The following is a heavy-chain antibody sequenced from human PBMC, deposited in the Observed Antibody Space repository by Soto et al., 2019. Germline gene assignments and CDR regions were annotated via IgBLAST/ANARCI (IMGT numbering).Heavy chain of an antibody. J-gene: IGHJ3*02. Sequence: QVQLVQSGAEVKKPGASVKDSCKASGYTFISYDINWVRQATGQGLEWMGWMNPNSGNTGYAQKFQGRVTMTRNTAISTAYMGMSSLRSEDTAVYYCARGQGYLGAFDIWGQGTMVTVSS. CDR3: ARGQGYLGAFDI. CDR2: MNPNSGNT. CDR1: GYTFISYD. D-gene: IGHD5-18*01. V-gene: IGHV1-8*01.